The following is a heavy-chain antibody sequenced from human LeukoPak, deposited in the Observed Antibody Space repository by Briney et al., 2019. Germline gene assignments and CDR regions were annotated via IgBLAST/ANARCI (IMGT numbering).Heavy chain of an antibody. CDR3: ARDLDGDIVVVPAANGFDY. V-gene: IGHV3-7*01. D-gene: IGHD2-2*01. CDR2: IKQDGSEK. J-gene: IGHJ4*02. CDR1: GFTFSSYW. Sequence: GGSLRLSCAASGFTFSSYWMSWVRQAPGKGLEWVVNIKQDGSEKCYVDSVKGRFTISRDNAKNSLYLQMNSLRAEDTAVYYCARDLDGDIVVVPAANGFDYWGQGTLVTVSS.